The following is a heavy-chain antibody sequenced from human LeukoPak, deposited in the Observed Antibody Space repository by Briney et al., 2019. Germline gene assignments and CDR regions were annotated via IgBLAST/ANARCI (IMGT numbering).Heavy chain of an antibody. Sequence: GGSLRLSCAASGFTFRSYAMSWVRQAPGKGLEWVSSISSSSSYIYYADSVKGRFTISRDNAKNSLYLQMNSLRAEDTAVYYCARHGRDYCSGGSCYELDYWGQGTLVTVSS. V-gene: IGHV3-21*01. CDR2: ISSSSSYI. J-gene: IGHJ4*02. D-gene: IGHD2-15*01. CDR3: ARHGRDYCSGGSCYELDY. CDR1: GFTFRSYA.